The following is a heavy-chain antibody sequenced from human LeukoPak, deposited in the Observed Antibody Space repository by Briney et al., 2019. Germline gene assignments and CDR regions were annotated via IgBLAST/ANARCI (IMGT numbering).Heavy chain of an antibody. CDR1: GYTFTAYY. CDR3: ARDLDGSWSYDY. Sequence: EASVKLSCKASGYTFTAYYMDWVRQAPGQGLEWIGWIHPNSGATIYAQKFQGRVTMTRDTSISTAYMELSRLISDDTAMYYCARDLDGSWSYDYWGQRTLVTVSS. D-gene: IGHD6-13*01. CDR2: IHPNSGAT. J-gene: IGHJ4*02. V-gene: IGHV1-2*02.